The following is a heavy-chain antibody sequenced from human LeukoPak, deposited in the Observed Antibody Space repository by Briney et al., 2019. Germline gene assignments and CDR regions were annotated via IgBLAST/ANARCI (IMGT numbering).Heavy chain of an antibody. CDR3: AREIDSRFDT. CDR1: GGFLTTYY. D-gene: IGHD3-22*01. CDR2: NYYSGTT. Sequence: SETLSLTCTVSGGFLTTYYWSWIRQSPGKGLEWIGYNYYSGTTKYNPSLKSRVTISVDTSKNQFSLNLRSVTAADTAVYYCAREIDSRFDTWGQGVLVTVSS. V-gene: IGHV4-59*01. J-gene: IGHJ5*02.